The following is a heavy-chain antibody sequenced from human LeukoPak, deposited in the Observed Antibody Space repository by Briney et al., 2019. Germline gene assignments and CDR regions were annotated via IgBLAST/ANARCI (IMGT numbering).Heavy chain of an antibody. CDR2: IWYDGSNK. J-gene: IGHJ4*02. V-gene: IGHV3-33*01. D-gene: IGHD3-22*01. Sequence: GRSLRLSCAASGFTFGSYGMHWVRQAPGKGLEWVAVIWYDGSNKYYADSVKGRFTISRDNSKNTLYLQMNSLRAEDTAVYYCARDITGFNYYDSSGYGDYWGQGTLVTVSS. CDR1: GFTFGSYG. CDR3: ARDITGFNYYDSSGYGDY.